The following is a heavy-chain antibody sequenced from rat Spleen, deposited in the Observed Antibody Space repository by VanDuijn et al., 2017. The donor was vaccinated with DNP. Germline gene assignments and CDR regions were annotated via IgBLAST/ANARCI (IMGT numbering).Heavy chain of an antibody. Sequence: EVQLQESGPGLVKPSQSLSLTCSVTGYSITSHYWGWIRKFPGNKMEYIGHITYSGSTNYNPSLKSRISITRDTWKNQFFLQLNSVTTEDTATYYCARWGTYFDYWGQGVMVTVSS. V-gene: IGHV3-1*01. CDR3: ARWGTYFDY. CDR1: GYSITSHY. J-gene: IGHJ2*01. CDR2: ITYSGST.